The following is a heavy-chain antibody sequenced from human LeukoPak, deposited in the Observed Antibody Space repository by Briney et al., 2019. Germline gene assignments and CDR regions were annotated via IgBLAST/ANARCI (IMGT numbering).Heavy chain of an antibody. CDR1: GFIFSNYA. V-gene: IGHV3-30-3*01. Sequence: GGSLRLSCAASGFIFSNYAIHWVRQAPGKGLEWVAVISYDGDMKYYADSVRGRFTISRDDSKSTVFLQMSSLRPDDTAVYYCARGWSAVVTGAEYFQHWGQGTLVTVSS. CDR3: ARGWSAVVTGAEYFQH. J-gene: IGHJ1*01. CDR2: ISYDGDMK. D-gene: IGHD2-21*02.